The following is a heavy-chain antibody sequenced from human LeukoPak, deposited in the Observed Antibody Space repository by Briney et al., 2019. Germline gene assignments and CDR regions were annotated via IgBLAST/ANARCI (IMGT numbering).Heavy chain of an antibody. CDR2: ISYDGSNK. Sequence: PGGSLRLSCAASGFTFSSYAMHWVRQAPGKGLEWVAVISYDGSNKYYADSVKGRFTISRDNSKNTLYLQMNSLRAEDTAVYYCVRDRRYNWNHFDYWGQGTLVTVSS. D-gene: IGHD1-20*01. CDR1: GFTFSSYA. J-gene: IGHJ4*02. V-gene: IGHV3-30-3*01. CDR3: VRDRRYNWNHFDY.